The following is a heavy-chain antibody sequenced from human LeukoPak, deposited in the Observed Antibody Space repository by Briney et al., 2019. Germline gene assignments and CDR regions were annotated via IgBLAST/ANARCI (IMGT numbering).Heavy chain of an antibody. CDR1: GGSFSGYY. CDR2: INHSGST. V-gene: IGHV4-34*01. J-gene: IGHJ4*02. Sequence: SETLSLTCAVYGGSFSGYYWSWIRQPPGKGLEWIGEINHSGSTNYNPSLKSRVTISVDTSKNQFSLKLSSVTAADTAVYSCARGPFDFAGVQDYWGRGTLVTVSS. D-gene: IGHD3/OR15-3a*01. CDR3: ARGPFDFAGVQDY.